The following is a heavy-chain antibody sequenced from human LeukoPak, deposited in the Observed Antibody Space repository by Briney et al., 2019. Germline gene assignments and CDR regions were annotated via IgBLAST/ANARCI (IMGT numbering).Heavy chain of an antibody. CDR3: TKEHDYSNYYYFDY. CDR2: ISGSGGST. V-gene: IGHV3-23*01. CDR1: GFTFSSYA. D-gene: IGHD4-11*01. Sequence: QSGGSLRLSCAASGFTFSSYAMSWVRQAPGKGLEWVSSISGSGGSTYYTDSVKGRFTISRDNSKNTLYLQMNSLRAGDTAVYYCTKEHDYSNYYYFDYWGQGTLVTVSS. J-gene: IGHJ4*02.